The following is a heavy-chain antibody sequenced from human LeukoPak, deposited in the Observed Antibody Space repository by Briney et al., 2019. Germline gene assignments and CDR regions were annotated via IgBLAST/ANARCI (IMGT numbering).Heavy chain of an antibody. D-gene: IGHD3-3*01. J-gene: IGHJ3*02. CDR2: IYTSGST. V-gene: IGHV4-61*02. Sequence: SETLSLTCTVSGGSISSGSYYWSWIRQPAGKGLEWIGRIYTSGSTTYNPSLKSRVTISVDKSKNQFSLKLSSVTAADTAVYYCARAPRYYDFWSGSEAFDIWGQGTMVTVSS. CDR3: ARAPRYYDFWSGSEAFDI. CDR1: GGSISSGSYY.